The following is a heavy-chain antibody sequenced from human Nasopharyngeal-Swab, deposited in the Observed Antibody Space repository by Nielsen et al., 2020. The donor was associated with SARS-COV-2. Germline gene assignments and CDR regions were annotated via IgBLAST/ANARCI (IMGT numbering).Heavy chain of an antibody. J-gene: IGHJ6*03. CDR3: ARVGGDYYYYYYMDG. V-gene: IGHV4-30-2*01. CDR2: IYHSGST. Sequence: WIRQPPGKGLEWIGYIYHSGSTYYNPSLKSRVTISVDRSKNQFSLKLSSVTAADTAVYYCARVGGDYYYYYYMDGWGKGTTVTVSS. D-gene: IGHD1-26*01.